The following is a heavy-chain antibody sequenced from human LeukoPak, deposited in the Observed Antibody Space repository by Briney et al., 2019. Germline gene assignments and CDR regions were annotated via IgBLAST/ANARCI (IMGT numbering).Heavy chain of an antibody. Sequence: GASVKVSCKASGYTFTSYGTSWVRQAPGQGLEWMGWMNPNSGNTGYAQKFQGRVTMTRNTSISTAYMELSSLRSEDTAVYYCARVNSSSWDGMDVWGQGTTVTVSS. J-gene: IGHJ6*02. CDR3: ARVNSSSWDGMDV. CDR2: MNPNSGNT. CDR1: GYTFTSYG. D-gene: IGHD6-13*01. V-gene: IGHV1-8*02.